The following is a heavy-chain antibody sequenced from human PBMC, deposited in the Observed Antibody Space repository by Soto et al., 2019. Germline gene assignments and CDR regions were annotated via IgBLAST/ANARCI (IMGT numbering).Heavy chain of an antibody. Sequence: SVKVSCKASGDTDTNYVISWVRQAPGQGLEWMGGIFPKFGTTYSAQKLQDRLTITADESTSTVYMQLSGLRLDDTAVYYCEAEMTFGKLSVVWGQGTTVTVSS. CDR2: IFPKFGTT. CDR3: EAEMTFGKLSVV. CDR1: GDTDTNYV. D-gene: IGHD3-16*02. V-gene: IGHV1-69*13. J-gene: IGHJ6*02.